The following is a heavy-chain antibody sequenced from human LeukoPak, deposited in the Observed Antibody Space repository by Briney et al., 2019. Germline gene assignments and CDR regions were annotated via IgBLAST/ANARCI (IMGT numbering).Heavy chain of an antibody. V-gene: IGHV1-2*02. J-gene: IGHJ6*03. Sequence: ASVKVSCKASGYTFTGYYMHWGRQAPGQGLEWMGWINPNSGGTNYAQKFQGRVTMTRDTSISTAYMELSRLRSEDTAVYYCARGGVTTSYYMDVWGKGTTVTVSS. CDR2: INPNSGGT. D-gene: IGHD4-17*01. CDR1: GYTFTGYY. CDR3: ARGGVTTSYYMDV.